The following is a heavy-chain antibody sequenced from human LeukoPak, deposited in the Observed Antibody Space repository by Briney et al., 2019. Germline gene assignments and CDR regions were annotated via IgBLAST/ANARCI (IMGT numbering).Heavy chain of an antibody. CDR1: GGSISSSSYY. Sequence: SETLSLTCTVSGGSISSSSYYWGWIRQPPGKGLEWIGSIYYSGSTYYNPSLKSRVTISVDTSKNQFSLKLSSVTAADTAVSYCARDESRAYQTSYYDILTGSPAGGMDVWGQGTTVTVSS. D-gene: IGHD3-9*01. CDR2: IYYSGST. J-gene: IGHJ6*02. V-gene: IGHV4-39*07. CDR3: ARDESRAYQTSYYDILTGSPAGGMDV.